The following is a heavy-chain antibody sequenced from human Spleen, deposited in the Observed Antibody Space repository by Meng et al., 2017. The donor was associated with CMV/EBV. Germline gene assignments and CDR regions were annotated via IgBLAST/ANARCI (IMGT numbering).Heavy chain of an antibody. CDR2: IYTSGST. Sequence: VELQESGPGRVKPSEPLSLTCTVSGGSISSYYWSWIRQPAGKGLEWIGRIYTSGSTNYNPSLKSRVTMSVDTSKNQFSLKLSSVTAADTAVYYCARAGEAGYSSSWALDYWGQGTLVTVSS. CDR1: GGSISSYY. CDR3: ARAGEAGYSSSWALDY. D-gene: IGHD6-13*01. V-gene: IGHV4-4*07. J-gene: IGHJ4*02.